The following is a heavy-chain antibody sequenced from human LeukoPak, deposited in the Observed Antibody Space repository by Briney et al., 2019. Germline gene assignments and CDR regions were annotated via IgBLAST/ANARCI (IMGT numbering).Heavy chain of an antibody. CDR1: GGSISSSSYY. CDR2: IYYSGST. J-gene: IGHJ4*02. Sequence: SETLSLTCTVSGGSISSSSYYWSWIRQPPGKGLEWIGYIYYSGSTNYNPSLKSRVTISVDTSKNQFSLKLSSVTAADTAVYYCARATQWELLVDYWGQGTLVTVSS. V-gene: IGHV4-61*01. D-gene: IGHD1-26*01. CDR3: ARATQWELLVDY.